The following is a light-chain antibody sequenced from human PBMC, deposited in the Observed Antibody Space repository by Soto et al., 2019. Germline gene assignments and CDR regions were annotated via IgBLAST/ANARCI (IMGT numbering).Light chain of an antibody. Sequence: DIQMTQSPSTLSASVGDRVTITCRASQSISSWLAWYQQKPGKAPNLLIYDAYSLESGVQSRFSGSGSGTEFTLTISSLQPDDFATYYCQQYNSYSRTFGQGTKVDIK. CDR2: DAY. J-gene: IGKJ1*01. CDR3: QQYNSYSRT. CDR1: QSISSW. V-gene: IGKV1-5*01.